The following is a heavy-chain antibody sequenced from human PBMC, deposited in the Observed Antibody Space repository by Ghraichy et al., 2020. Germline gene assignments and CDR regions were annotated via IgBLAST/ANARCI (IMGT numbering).Heavy chain of an antibody. CDR2: ITHSGGT. V-gene: IGHV4-34*01. CDR1: GASFSEYS. J-gene: IGHJ5*01. D-gene: IGHD2-8*01. Sequence: SQTLSLTCVVNGASFSEYSLTWIRQSPGQGLEWLGLITHSGGTSYSSSLASRITFSLEAPRSQFSLKLLPVTAADTAVYYCARGLHGSVDAFDSWGQGTLVTVSS. CDR3: ARGLHGSVDAFDS.